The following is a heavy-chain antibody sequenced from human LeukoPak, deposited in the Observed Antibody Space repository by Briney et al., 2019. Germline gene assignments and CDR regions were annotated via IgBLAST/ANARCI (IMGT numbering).Heavy chain of an antibody. V-gene: IGHV4-34*01. D-gene: IGHD2-8*01. J-gene: IGHJ5*01. Sequence: NPSETLSLTCAVYGGSFSGYYWSWIRQPPGKGLEWIGEINHSGSTNYNPSLKSRVTISVDTSKNQFSLKLSSVTAADTAVYYCVLAPNSNWFDFWGQGTRVTVSS. CDR2: INHSGST. CDR3: VLAPNSNWFDF. CDR1: GGSFSGYY.